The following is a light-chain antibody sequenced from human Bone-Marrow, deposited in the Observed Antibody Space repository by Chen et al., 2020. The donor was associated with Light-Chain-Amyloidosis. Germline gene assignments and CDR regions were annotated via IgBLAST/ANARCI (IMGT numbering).Light chain of an antibody. V-gene: IGKV3-20*01. J-gene: IGKJ2*01. Sequence: ILFTQSPGPLSLSQGETATLSCRARQSVSRNYFAWYQQKPGQTPRLLIYGTSSRATGVPDRFSGSGSGTDFTLAIRRLEPEDFAVYYCQHYANAPYTFGQGTKVEIK. CDR3: QHYANAPYT. CDR2: GTS. CDR1: QSVSRNY.